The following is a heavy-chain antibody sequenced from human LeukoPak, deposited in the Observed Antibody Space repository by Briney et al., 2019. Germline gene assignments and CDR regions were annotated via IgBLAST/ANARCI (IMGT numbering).Heavy chain of an antibody. CDR3: ARIQSRIIAARPGNPAFDY. J-gene: IGHJ4*02. Sequence: GPSVKVSCKASGYTFTXXXXXXVRQSPGQGXXXXXXXXXXXDNTHYAQKLQCRVNXPTDTSTSTVYIARKSLRSDDTAVYYCARIQSRIIAARPGNPAFDYWGRGTLVTVSS. CDR2: XXXXXDNT. V-gene: IGHV1-18*01. D-gene: IGHD6-6*01. CDR1: GYTFTXXX.